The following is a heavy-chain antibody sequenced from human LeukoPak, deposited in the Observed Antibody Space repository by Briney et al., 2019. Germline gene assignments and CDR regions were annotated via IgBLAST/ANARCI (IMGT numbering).Heavy chain of an antibody. CDR1: GYTFTGYH. Sequence: ASVKVSCTASGYTFTGYHMHWVRQAPGQGLEWMGRINPKSGATNYAQKFQGRVTMTRDTSISTAYMELSRLRSDDTAVYYCAIDLVGAAAAGDYWGQGTLVTVSS. J-gene: IGHJ4*02. CDR3: AIDLVGAAAAGDY. D-gene: IGHD1-26*01. V-gene: IGHV1-2*02. CDR2: INPKSGAT.